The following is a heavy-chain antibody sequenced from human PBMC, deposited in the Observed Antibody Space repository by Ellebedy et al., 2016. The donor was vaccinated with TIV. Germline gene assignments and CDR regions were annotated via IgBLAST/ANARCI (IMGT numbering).Heavy chain of an antibody. CDR2: IYYSGST. CDR1: GGSISSYY. J-gene: IGHJ3*02. Sequence: MPSETLSLTCTVSGGSISSYYWSWIRQPPGKGLEWIGYIYYSGSTNYNPSLKSRVTISVDTSKNQFSLKLSSVTAADTAVYYCARERGGKNYYGSGKHAFDIWGQGTMVTVSS. D-gene: IGHD3-10*01. CDR3: ARERGGKNYYGSGKHAFDI. V-gene: IGHV4-59*12.